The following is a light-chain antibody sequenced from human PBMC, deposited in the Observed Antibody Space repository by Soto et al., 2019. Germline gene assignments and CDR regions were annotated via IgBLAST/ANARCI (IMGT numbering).Light chain of an antibody. J-gene: IGKJ5*01. V-gene: IGKV3-11*01. Sequence: EIVLTQSPATLSLSPGARATLSCRASQSVSSYLAWYQQKPGQAPRLLIYDASNRATGIPARFSGSGSGTDFTITISSLEPEDFAVYYCQQRSNGPTFGQGTRLEIK. CDR3: QQRSNGPT. CDR1: QSVSSY. CDR2: DAS.